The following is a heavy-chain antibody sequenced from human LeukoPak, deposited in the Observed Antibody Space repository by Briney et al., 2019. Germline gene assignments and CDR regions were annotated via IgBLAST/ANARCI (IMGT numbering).Heavy chain of an antibody. Sequence: GGSLTLSCAASGFTFSSYSMNWVRQAPGKGLEWVSYISTSSTTTMYADSVKGRFTISRDNAENSLYLQMNSLRAEDTGVYYCARDTESSYNWFDPWGRGTLVTVSS. D-gene: IGHD6-19*01. CDR2: ISTSSTTT. J-gene: IGHJ5*02. CDR3: ARDTESSYNWFDP. CDR1: GFTFSSYS. V-gene: IGHV3-48*01.